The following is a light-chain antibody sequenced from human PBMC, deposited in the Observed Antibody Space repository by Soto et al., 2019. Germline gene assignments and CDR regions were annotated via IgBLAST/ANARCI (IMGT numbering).Light chain of an antibody. CDR2: EGS. CDR1: SNDVGNYNL. CDR3: CSYAGSSTLI. V-gene: IGLV2-23*01. Sequence: QSVLTLPASVSGSPGQSITISCTGTSNDVGNYNLVSWYQQHPGKAPKLMLYEGSERPPGVSNRFSGSKSGNTASLTISGLQAEDEADYYCCSYAGSSTLIFGGGTKVTVL. J-gene: IGLJ2*01.